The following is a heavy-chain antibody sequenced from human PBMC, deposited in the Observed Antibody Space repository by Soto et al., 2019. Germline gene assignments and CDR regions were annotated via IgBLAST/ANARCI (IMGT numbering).Heavy chain of an antibody. J-gene: IGHJ2*01. Sequence: QAQLVESGGGAVQPGTSLRLSCAASAFTFSTYGMHWVRQAPGKGPEWVAVISDDGSGKWYADSVKGRFTISGDNSENTLYLQMNSLRPEDTALYYCAKDEGRWLSYLDLWGRGTLVTVSS. CDR1: AFTFSTYG. D-gene: IGHD5-12*01. V-gene: IGHV3-30*18. CDR3: AKDEGRWLSYLDL. CDR2: ISDDGSGK.